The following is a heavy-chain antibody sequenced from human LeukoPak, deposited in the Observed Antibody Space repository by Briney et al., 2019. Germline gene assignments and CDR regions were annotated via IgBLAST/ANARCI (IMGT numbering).Heavy chain of an antibody. V-gene: IGHV4-34*01. CDR2: INHSGST. CDR1: GGSFSGYY. Sequence: PSETLSLTCAVYGGSFSGYYWSWIRQPLGKGLEWIGEINHSGSTNYNPSLKSRVTISVDTSKNQFSLKLSSVTAADTAAYYCARGREVVVPAAYDYWGQGTLVTVSS. D-gene: IGHD2-2*01. CDR3: ARGREVVVPAAYDY. J-gene: IGHJ4*02.